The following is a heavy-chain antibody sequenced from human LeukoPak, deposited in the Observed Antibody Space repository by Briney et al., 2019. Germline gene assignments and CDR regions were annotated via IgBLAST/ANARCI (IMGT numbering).Heavy chain of an antibody. J-gene: IGHJ6*02. V-gene: IGHV4-59*01. CDR3: ARDNWRYDYYYYGMDV. CDR2: IYYSGST. D-gene: IGHD3-3*01. Sequence: SETLSLTCTVSGGSISSYYWSWIRQPPGKGLEWIGYIYYSGSTNYNPSLKSRVTISVDTSKNQFSLKLSSVTAADTAVYYCARDNWRYDYYYYGMDVWGQGTTVTVSS. CDR1: GGSISSYY.